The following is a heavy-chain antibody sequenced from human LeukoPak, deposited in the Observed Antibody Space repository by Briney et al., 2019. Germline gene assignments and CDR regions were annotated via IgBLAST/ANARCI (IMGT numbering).Heavy chain of an antibody. D-gene: IGHD2-2*01. CDR3: AKDPRAISGY. V-gene: IGHV3-23*01. J-gene: IGHJ4*02. CDR2: ISGSGGNT. Sequence: QPGGSLRLSCAVSGFTFSNYAMSWVRQAPGKGLEWVSGISGSGGNTDYADSVRGRFTISRDNSKNTLYLQMNSLRAEDTAIYYCAKDPRAISGYWGQGTQVIVSS. CDR1: GFTFSNYA.